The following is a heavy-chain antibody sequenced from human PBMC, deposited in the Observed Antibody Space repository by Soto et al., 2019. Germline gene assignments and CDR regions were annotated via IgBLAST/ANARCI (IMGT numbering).Heavy chain of an antibody. D-gene: IGHD2-15*01. CDR3: ARDQKGGHCRGGSCLFWYGMEV. J-gene: IGHJ6*02. CDR2: MSYDGSNK. Sequence: QVHLEESGGGVVQPGRSLRLSCTASGFTFSKYSIHWVRQAPGKGLEWVAVMSYDGSNKYYADSVKGRFTISRDNSKNTLYVQMNSLRAEDTAMYDWARDQKGGHCRGGSCLFWYGMEVWGQGTTVTVS. CDR1: GFTFSKYS. V-gene: IGHV3-30-3*01.